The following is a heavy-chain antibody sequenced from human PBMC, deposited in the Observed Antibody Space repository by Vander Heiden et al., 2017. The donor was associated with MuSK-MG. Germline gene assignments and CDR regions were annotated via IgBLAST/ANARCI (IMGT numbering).Heavy chain of an antibody. Sequence: QVQLVQSGAEVKKPGASVKVSCKASGYTFTGYYMHWVRQAPGQGLEWMGWINPNSGGTNYAKKLQGRGTMTRDTSISTAYRVLSRLRSEETAVYDCARGMVRSSSAVGVYYFDYWGQGTMVTVSS. D-gene: IGHD6-6*01. CDR2: INPNSGGT. V-gene: IGHV1-2*02. J-gene: IGHJ4*02. CDR3: ARGMVRSSSAVGVYYFDY. CDR1: GYTFTGYY.